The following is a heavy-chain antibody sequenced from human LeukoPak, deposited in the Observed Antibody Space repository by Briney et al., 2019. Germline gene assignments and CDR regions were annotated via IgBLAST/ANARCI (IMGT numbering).Heavy chain of an antibody. Sequence: ASVKVSCKASGYTFTDYYIHWVRQAPGQGLEWMGWINPNGGGTNYAQNFQGRVTMTRDTSISAAYMDLSRLKSDDTAVFYCARETVGGLDYWGQGTLVTVSS. V-gene: IGHV1-2*02. CDR3: ARETVGGLDY. J-gene: IGHJ4*02. CDR2: INPNGGGT. D-gene: IGHD3-10*01. CDR1: GYTFTDYY.